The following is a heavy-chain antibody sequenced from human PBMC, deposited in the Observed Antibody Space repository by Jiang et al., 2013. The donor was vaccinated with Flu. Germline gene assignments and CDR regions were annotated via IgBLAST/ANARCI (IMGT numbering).Heavy chain of an antibody. V-gene: IGHV1-69*17. CDR1: GGTFSSHA. CDR3: ARGSYHWSDRYYYYYYMDV. Sequence: EVRKPGSSVKVSCKASGGTFSSHAISWVRQAPGQGPEWMGGIIPILNIINYAQRFQDRVTITAAKSTSTVYMELSSLTSEDTAMYYCARGSYHWSDRYYYYYYMDVWGQGTTVTVSS. J-gene: IGHJ6*02. D-gene: IGHD1-20*01. CDR2: IIPILNII.